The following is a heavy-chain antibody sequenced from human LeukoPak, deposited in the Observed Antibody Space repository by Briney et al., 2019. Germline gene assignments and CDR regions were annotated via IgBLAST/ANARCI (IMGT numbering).Heavy chain of an antibody. Sequence: GGSLRLSCAASGFTFSTYWMSWVRQAPGKGLEWVANIKEDGSEKYYGDSVKGRFTISRDNAKNSLYLEMNSLRVEDTAVYYCARDSSGYQWGQGTLVTVYS. V-gene: IGHV3-7*01. CDR1: GFTFSTYW. D-gene: IGHD3-22*01. CDR3: ARDSSGYQ. J-gene: IGHJ4*02. CDR2: IKEDGSEK.